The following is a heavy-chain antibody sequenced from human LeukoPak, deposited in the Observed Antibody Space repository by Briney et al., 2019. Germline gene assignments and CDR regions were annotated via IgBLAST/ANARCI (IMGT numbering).Heavy chain of an antibody. Sequence: GGSLRLSCAASGFIFSSYGMNWVRQAPGKGLEWVSGISGSGGTTYYADSVKGRFTISRDNSKNSLSLQVSSLRAEDTAVYYCAKTNGYYSDWGQGTLVTVSS. CDR1: GFIFSSYG. J-gene: IGHJ4*02. CDR2: ISGSGGTT. D-gene: IGHD3-22*01. CDR3: AKTNGYYSD. V-gene: IGHV3-23*01.